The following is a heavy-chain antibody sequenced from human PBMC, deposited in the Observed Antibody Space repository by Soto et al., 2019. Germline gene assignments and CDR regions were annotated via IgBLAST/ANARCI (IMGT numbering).Heavy chain of an antibody. CDR1: GGSFSGYY. D-gene: IGHD2-15*01. Sequence: QVQLQQWGAGLLKPSETLSLTCAVYGGSFSGYYWSWIRQPPGKGLEWIGEINHSGSTNYNPSLKSRVTISVDASKNQFSLKLSSVTAADTAVYYCAREGWPTYYAYGMDVWGQGTTVTVSS. J-gene: IGHJ6*02. CDR2: INHSGST. CDR3: AREGWPTYYAYGMDV. V-gene: IGHV4-34*01.